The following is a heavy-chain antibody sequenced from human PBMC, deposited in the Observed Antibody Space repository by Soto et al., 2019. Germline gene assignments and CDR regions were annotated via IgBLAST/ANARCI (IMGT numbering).Heavy chain of an antibody. J-gene: IGHJ4*02. CDR3: ARDPGYSYGYGYYFDY. D-gene: IGHD5-18*01. CDR1: GFTFSSYA. V-gene: IGHV3-30-3*01. CDR2: ISYDGSNK. Sequence: GGSLRLSCAASGFTFSSYAMHWGRQAPDKGLEWVAVISYDGSNKYYADSVKGRFTISRDNSKNTLDLQMNSLRAEDTAVYYCARDPGYSYGYGYYFDYLGQGT.